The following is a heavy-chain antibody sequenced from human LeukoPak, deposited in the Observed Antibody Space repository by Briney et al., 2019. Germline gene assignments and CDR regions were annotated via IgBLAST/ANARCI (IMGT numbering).Heavy chain of an antibody. J-gene: IGHJ4*02. CDR3: AKGFTRGATPAFDY. CDR1: GFTFSSYA. CDR2: ISGSGGST. D-gene: IGHD1-26*01. V-gene: IGHV3-23*01. Sequence: GGSLRLSCAASGFTFSSYAMSWVRQAPGKGLEWVSAISGSGGSTYYAGSVKGRFTISRDNSKNPLYLQMNSLRAEDTAVYYCAKGFTRGATPAFDYWGQGTLVTVSS.